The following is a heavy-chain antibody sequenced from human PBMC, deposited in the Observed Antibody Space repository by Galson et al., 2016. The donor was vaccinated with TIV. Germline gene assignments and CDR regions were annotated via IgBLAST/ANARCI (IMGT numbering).Heavy chain of an antibody. CDR3: ARARGSIVGGTDYFDY. CDR1: GFPFSDYY. Sequence: LRLSCAASGFPFSDYYMTWVRQAPGKGLEWVSYISAKSSYAKYADSVKGRFTISRDNAKNSLFLQMNSLRAEDTAVYYCARARGSIVGGTDYFDYWGQGTLVTVSS. CDR2: ISAKSSYA. V-gene: IGHV3-11*06. D-gene: IGHD1-26*01. J-gene: IGHJ4*02.